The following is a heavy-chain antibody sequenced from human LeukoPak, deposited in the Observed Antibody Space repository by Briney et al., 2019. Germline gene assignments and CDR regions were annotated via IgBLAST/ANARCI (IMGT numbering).Heavy chain of an antibody. D-gene: IGHD2/OR15-2a*01. V-gene: IGHV4-59*08. J-gene: IGHJ4*02. CDR1: GGSISSYY. CDR3: AGHHPRNTVDF. Sequence: KSSETLSLTRTVSGGSISSYYWSWIRQPPGKGLEWIAYISDIGSINYNPSLKSRVTISLDTSKNQFSLKLSSVTAADTAVYYCAGHHPRNTVDFWGQGTLVTVSS. CDR2: ISDIGSI.